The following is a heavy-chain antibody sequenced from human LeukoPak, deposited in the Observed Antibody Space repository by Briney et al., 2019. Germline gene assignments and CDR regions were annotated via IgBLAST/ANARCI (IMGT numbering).Heavy chain of an antibody. CDR3: ARYGSGSFTWFDP. D-gene: IGHD3-10*01. Sequence: PSETLSLTCAVYGGSFSGYYWSWIRQPPGKGLEWIGSIYYSGSTYYNPSLKSRVTISVDTSKTQFSLELTSVTAADTAVYYCARYGSGSFTWFDPWGQGTLVTVSS. V-gene: IGHV4-34*01. CDR1: GGSFSGYY. CDR2: IYYSGST. J-gene: IGHJ5*02.